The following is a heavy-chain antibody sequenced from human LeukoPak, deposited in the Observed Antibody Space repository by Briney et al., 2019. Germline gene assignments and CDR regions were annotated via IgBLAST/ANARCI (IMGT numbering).Heavy chain of an antibody. J-gene: IGHJ5*02. V-gene: IGHV4-31*03. CDR1: GGSISSGGYY. D-gene: IGHD2-15*01. Sequence: PSETLSLTCTVSGGSISSGGYYWSWIRQHPGKGLEWIGYIYYSGSTYYNPSLKSRVTISVDTSKNQFSLKLSSVTAADTAVYYCARERCSGSSCYPRGLNWFDPWGQGTLVTVSS. CDR3: ARERCSGSSCYPRGLNWFDP. CDR2: IYYSGST.